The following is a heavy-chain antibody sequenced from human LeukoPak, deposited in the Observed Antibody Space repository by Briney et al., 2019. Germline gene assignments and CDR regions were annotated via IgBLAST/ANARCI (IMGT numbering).Heavy chain of an antibody. D-gene: IGHD6-19*01. CDR3: ARQWGSGLGGYFDY. V-gene: IGHV3-48*03. J-gene: IGHJ4*02. CDR1: KFTFSSYE. Sequence: GGSLRLSCAASKFTFSSYEMKWVRQAPGKGLEWVSYISSSGNTIYYPASVKRRFPISRDNAKNSLYLQMNSLRAEDTAVYYCARQWGSGLGGYFDYWGQGTLVTVSS. CDR2: ISSSGNTI.